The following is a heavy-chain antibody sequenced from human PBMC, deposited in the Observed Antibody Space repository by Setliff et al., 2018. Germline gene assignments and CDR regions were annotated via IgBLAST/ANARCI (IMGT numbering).Heavy chain of an antibody. V-gene: IGHV4-61*01. Sequence: SETLSLTCTVSGGSVSSGSYYWSWIRQPPGKGLEWIGYIYYSGSTNYNPSLKSRVTISVDTSKNQFSLKLSSVTAADTAVYYCARSQWGGESYYFDYWGQGTLVT. CDR1: GGSVSSGSYY. D-gene: IGHD2-15*01. J-gene: IGHJ4*02. CDR2: IYYSGST. CDR3: ARSQWGGESYYFDY.